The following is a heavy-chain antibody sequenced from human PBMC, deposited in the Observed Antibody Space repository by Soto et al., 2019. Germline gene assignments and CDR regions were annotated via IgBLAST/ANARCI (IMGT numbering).Heavy chain of an antibody. CDR1: GFTVSSDY. CDR3: ARENTGWPDALVM. CDR2: IYSGGDT. J-gene: IGHJ3*02. Sequence: DVQLVESGGGLVQPGGSLRLSCAVSGFTVSSDYMSWVRQAPAKGLEWVSAIYSGGDTYYADSMKGRFTMSRDNSKNMLYLQMNSLRAEDTAVYYCARENTGWPDALVMWGQGTMVTVSS. V-gene: IGHV3-66*01. D-gene: IGHD6-19*01.